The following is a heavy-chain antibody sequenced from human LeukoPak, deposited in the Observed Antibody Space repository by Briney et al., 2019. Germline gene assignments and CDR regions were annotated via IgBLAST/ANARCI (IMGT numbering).Heavy chain of an antibody. Sequence: GGSLRLSCAASGFTFSSYSMNWVRQAPGKGLEWVSSISSSSSYIYYADSVKGRFTISRDNAKNSLYLQMNSLRAEDTAVYYCARGAPDRYCSSTSCYRNWFDPWGQGTLVTVSS. D-gene: IGHD2-2*01. J-gene: IGHJ5*02. CDR3: ARGAPDRYCSSTSCYRNWFDP. V-gene: IGHV3-21*01. CDR2: ISSSSSYI. CDR1: GFTFSSYS.